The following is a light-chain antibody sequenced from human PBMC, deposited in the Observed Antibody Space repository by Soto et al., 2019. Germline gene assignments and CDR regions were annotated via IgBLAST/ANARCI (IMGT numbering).Light chain of an antibody. CDR1: QSVTSGY. CDR2: DAS. J-gene: IGKJ1*01. CDR3: QQYGSLPKT. Sequence: EIVLTQSPGTLSLSPGERASLSCRASQSVTSGYVAWYQQTPGQAPRLLIHDASSRATGIPDRFSGSGSGTDFTLTISRLEPEDFAVYYCQQYGSLPKTFGQGTKVEIK. V-gene: IGKV3-20*01.